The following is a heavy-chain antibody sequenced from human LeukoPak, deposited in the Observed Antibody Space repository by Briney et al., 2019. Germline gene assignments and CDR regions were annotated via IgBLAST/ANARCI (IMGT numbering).Heavy chain of an antibody. J-gene: IGHJ4*02. CDR3: ARDPPEDRWNSFDY. Sequence: SETLSLTCIVSGSSVSGYYWNWIRQSPGRGLEWIGYTHHSGETKYNPSLQSRVTMSVDSSRNHFYLNLLFLTAADTAIYFCARDPPEDRWNSFDYWGQGALVTVSS. V-gene: IGHV4-59*02. D-gene: IGHD2-15*01. CDR2: THHSGET. CDR1: GSSVSGYY.